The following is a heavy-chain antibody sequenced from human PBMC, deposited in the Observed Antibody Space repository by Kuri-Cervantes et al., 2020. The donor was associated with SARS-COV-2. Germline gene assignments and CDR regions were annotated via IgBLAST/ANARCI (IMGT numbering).Heavy chain of an antibody. CDR3: AISVVTRGFYFDY. CDR1: GYTFTGYY. J-gene: IGHJ4*02. D-gene: IGHD4-23*01. CDR2: INPNSGGT. Sequence: ASVKVSCKASGYTFTGYYMHWVRQAPGQGLEWMGWINPNSGGTNYAQKFQGRVTMTTDTSTSTAYMELRSLRSDDTAVYYCAISVVTRGFYFDYWGQGTLVTVSS. V-gene: IGHV1-2*02.